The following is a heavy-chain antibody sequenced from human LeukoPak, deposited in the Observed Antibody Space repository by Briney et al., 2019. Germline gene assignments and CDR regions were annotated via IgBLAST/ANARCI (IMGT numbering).Heavy chain of an antibody. V-gene: IGHV1-8*03. CDR3: ARGRRSSWPPLAYFQH. D-gene: IGHD6-13*01. Sequence: GASVKVFCKASGYTFTSYDINWVRQATGQGLEWMGWMNPNSGNTGYAQKFQGRVTITRNTSISTAYMELSSLRSEDTAVYYCARGRRSSWPPLAYFQHWGQGTLVTVSS. CDR2: MNPNSGNT. CDR1: GYTFTSYD. J-gene: IGHJ1*01.